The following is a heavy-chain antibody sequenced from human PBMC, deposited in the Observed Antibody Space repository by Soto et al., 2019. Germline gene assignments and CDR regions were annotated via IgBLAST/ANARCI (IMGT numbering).Heavy chain of an antibody. D-gene: IGHD1-26*01. CDR3: ARWRGAFDS. J-gene: IGHJ4*02. Sequence: QVQLVQSGAGVKKPGASVKVSCKASGYSFTSWTIHWVRQAPGKSLESMGWIDAGNGITKYSQKFQGRVTITRDTSASTAYMELNSLRSEDTAVYYCARWRGAFDSWGQGALVTVSS. CDR2: IDAGNGIT. CDR1: GYSFTSWT. V-gene: IGHV1-3*01.